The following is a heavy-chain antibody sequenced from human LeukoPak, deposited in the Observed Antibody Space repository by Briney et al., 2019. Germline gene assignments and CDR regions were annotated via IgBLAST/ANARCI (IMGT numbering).Heavy chain of an antibody. CDR3: ARQSFQGIVVVPAASDC. V-gene: IGHV3-48*01. J-gene: IGHJ4*02. CDR1: GFTFNSYS. D-gene: IGHD2-2*01. Sequence: GGSLRLSCAASGFTFNSYSMNWVRQAPGKGLEWVSYISSSSSTIYYADSVKGRFTISRDNAKNSLYLQMNSLRAEDTAVYYCARQSFQGIVVVPAASDCWGQGTLVTVSS. CDR2: ISSSSSTI.